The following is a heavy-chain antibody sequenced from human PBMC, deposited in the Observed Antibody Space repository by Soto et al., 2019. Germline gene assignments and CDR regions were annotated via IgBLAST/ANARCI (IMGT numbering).Heavy chain of an antibody. Sequence: QVQLVQSGAEVKKPGSSVKVSCKASGGTFSSYAISWVRQAPGQGLEWMGGIIPIFGTANYAQKFQGRVTITADESTSTAYMELSSLRSEDTAVYYCARDARRNYYDSSGYLGWFDPWGQGTLVTVSS. D-gene: IGHD3-22*01. V-gene: IGHV1-69*12. CDR3: ARDARRNYYDSSGYLGWFDP. CDR1: GGTFSSYA. J-gene: IGHJ5*02. CDR2: IIPIFGTA.